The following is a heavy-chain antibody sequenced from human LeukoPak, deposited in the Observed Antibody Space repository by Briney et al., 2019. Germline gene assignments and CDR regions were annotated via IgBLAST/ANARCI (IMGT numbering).Heavy chain of an antibody. V-gene: IGHV7-4-1*02. Sequence: ASVKVSCKASGYTFTSYAMNWVRQAPGQGLEWMGWINTNTGNPTYAQGFTGRFVFSLDTSVSTAYLQISSLKAEDTAVYYCARDASGSYYAYWFDPWGQGTLVTVSS. CDR3: ARDASGSYYAYWFDP. J-gene: IGHJ5*02. CDR2: INTNTGNP. D-gene: IGHD1-26*01. CDR1: GYTFTSYA.